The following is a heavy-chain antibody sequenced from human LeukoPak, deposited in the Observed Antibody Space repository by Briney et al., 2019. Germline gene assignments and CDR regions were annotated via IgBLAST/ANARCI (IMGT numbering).Heavy chain of an antibody. V-gene: IGHV4-59*01. CDR3: ARTNYYGSGSYYFDY. CDR1: GDSTSNYY. Sequence: KTSETLSLTCTVSGDSTSNYYWGWIRQPPGKGLEWIGYIYYSGSTNYNPSLKSRVTMSLDTSKNQFSLTLSSVTAADTAVYYCARTNYYGSGSYYFDYRGQGTLVTVS. J-gene: IGHJ4*02. D-gene: IGHD3-10*01. CDR2: IYYSGST.